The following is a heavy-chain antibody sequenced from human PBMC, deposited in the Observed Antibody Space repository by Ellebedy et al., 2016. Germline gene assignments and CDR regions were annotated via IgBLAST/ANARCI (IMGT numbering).Heavy chain of an antibody. V-gene: IGHV4-34*01. D-gene: IGHD5-18*01. CDR2: INHSGST. CDR1: GGSFSGYY. J-gene: IGHJ6*02. Sequence: SETLSLXCAVYGGSFSGYYWSWIRQPPGKGLEWIGEINHSGSTNYNPSLKSRVTISVDTSKNQFSLKLSSVTAADTAVYYCARDRYSYGYGYYYGMDVWGQGTTVTVSS. CDR3: ARDRYSYGYGYYYGMDV.